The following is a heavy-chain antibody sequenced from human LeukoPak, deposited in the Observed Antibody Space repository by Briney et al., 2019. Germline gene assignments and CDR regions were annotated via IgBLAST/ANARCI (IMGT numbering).Heavy chain of an antibody. J-gene: IGHJ2*01. CDR2: IYYSGST. CDR3: ARHATDDYDISHPTWYFDL. Sequence: SETLSLTCTVSGYSISSGYYWGWIRQPPGKGLEWIGSIYYSGSTHYNPSLKSRVTISVDTSKNQFSLKLSSVTAADTAVYYCARHATDDYDISHPTWYFDLWGRGTLVTVSS. V-gene: IGHV4-38-2*02. D-gene: IGHD3-9*01. CDR1: GYSISSGYY.